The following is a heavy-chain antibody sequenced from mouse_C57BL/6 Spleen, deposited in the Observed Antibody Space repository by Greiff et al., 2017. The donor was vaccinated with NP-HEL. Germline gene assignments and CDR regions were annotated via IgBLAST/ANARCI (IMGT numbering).Heavy chain of an antibody. J-gene: IGHJ2*01. V-gene: IGHV5-17*01. Sequence: EVQGVESGGGLVKPGGSLKLSCAASGFTFSDYGMHWVRQAPEQGLEWVAYISSGSITIYYADTVKGRFTISRDNAKNTLFLQMTRLRSEDTAMYYCARRGVTPYYFDYWGQGTTLTVSS. D-gene: IGHD2-2*01. CDR1: GFTFSDYG. CDR2: ISSGSITI. CDR3: ARRGVTPYYFDY.